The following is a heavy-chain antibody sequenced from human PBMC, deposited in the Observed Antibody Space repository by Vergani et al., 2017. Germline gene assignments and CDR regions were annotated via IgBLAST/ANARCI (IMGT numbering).Heavy chain of an antibody. CDR1: GYTFTSYG. D-gene: IGHD3-3*01. Sequence: VQLVKSGAEVKKPGASVKVSGKASGYTFTSYGINWVRQAPGQGLEWMGWISAYNGNTYYAQKLQGRVTMTTDTSTSTAYMELRSLRSYVTAVYYCARDYYEFWSGYYRIPDYYYGMDFWGQGTTVTVSS. V-gene: IGHV1-18*01. J-gene: IGHJ6*02. CDR3: ARDYYEFWSGYYRIPDYYYGMDF. CDR2: ISAYNGNT.